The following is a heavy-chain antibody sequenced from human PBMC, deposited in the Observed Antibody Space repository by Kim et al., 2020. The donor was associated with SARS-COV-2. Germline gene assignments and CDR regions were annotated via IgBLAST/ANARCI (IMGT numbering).Heavy chain of an antibody. J-gene: IGHJ6*03. CDR2: ISSNGGST. CDR3: ARAQAGGSGSYFFYYMDV. D-gene: IGHD3-10*01. Sequence: GGSLRLSCAASGFTFSSYAMYWVRQAPGKGLEYVSAISSNGGSTYYANSVKGRFTISRDNSKNTLYLQMGSLRADDMAVYYCARAQAGGSGSYFFYYMDV. V-gene: IGHV3-64*01. CDR1: GFTFSSYA.